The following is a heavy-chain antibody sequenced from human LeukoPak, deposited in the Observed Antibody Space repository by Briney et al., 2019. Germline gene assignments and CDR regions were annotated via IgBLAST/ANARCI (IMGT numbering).Heavy chain of an antibody. Sequence: ASVKVSCKASGYTFTSYDINWVRQAPGQGLEWMGWMNPNSGNTGYAQKFQGRVTMTRNTSISTAYMELSSLRSEDTAVYYCARQYYGSGSYYEELDYWGQGTLVTVSS. CDR2: MNPNSGNT. V-gene: IGHV1-8*01. J-gene: IGHJ4*02. CDR3: ARQYYGSGSYYEELDY. D-gene: IGHD3-10*01. CDR1: GYTFTSYD.